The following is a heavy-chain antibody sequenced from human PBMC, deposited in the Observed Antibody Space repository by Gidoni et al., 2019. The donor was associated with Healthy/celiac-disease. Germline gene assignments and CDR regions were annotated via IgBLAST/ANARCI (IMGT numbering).Heavy chain of an antibody. J-gene: IGHJ6*02. CDR2: IYYSGST. CDR3: ARARWEMATSTGVFYYYYGMDV. V-gene: IGHV4-59*01. D-gene: IGHD5-12*01. CDR1: GGSISSYY. Sequence: QVQLQESGPGLVKPSETLSLTCTVSGGSISSYYWSWIRQPPGKGLEWIGYIYYSGSTNYNPSLKSRVTISVDTSKNQFSLKLSSVTAADTAVYYCARARWEMATSTGVFYYYYGMDVWGQGTTVTVSS.